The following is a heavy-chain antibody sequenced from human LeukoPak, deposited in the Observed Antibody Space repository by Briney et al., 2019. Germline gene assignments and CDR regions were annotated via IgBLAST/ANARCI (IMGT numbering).Heavy chain of an antibody. CDR2: IYHSGST. CDR1: GGSISSGGYY. CDR3: VTNSIGYCSGGNCYQVSDS. D-gene: IGHD2-15*01. J-gene: IGHJ4*02. V-gene: IGHV4-30-2*01. Sequence: PSETLSLTCTVSGGSISSGGYYWSWIRQPPGKGLEWIGYIYHSGSTNYNPSLKSRVTISVDKSMKQFSLNLSSVTAADTAVYYCVTNSIGYCSGGNCYQVSDSWGQGSLVTVSS.